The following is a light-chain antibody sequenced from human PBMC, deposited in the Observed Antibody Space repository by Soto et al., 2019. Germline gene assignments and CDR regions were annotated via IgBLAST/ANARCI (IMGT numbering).Light chain of an antibody. V-gene: IGKV1-5*01. CDR2: ATS. Sequence: DIQMTQYPSTLSASVGERVTISCRASQSVNHWLAWYQRKPGKAPKLLIFATSTLQSGVSARFSGSKSATDFYLTISSLQPEDFSTFYCQHSYSAPYTFGQGTK. CDR3: QHSYSAPYT. CDR1: QSVNHW. J-gene: IGKJ2*01.